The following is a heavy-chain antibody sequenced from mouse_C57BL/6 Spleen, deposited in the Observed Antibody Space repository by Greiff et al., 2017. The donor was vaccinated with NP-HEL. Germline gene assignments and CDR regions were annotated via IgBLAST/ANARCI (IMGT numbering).Heavy chain of an antibody. D-gene: IGHD1-1*01. CDR1: GYAFTNYL. CDR3: ARPDLLTTVAFDY. Sequence: VQLQQSGAELVRPGTSVKVSCKASGYAFTNYLIEWVKQRPGQGLEWIGVINPGSGGTNYNEKFKGKATLTADKSSSTVYMQISSLTSEDAAVYCCARPDLLTTVAFDYWGQGTTLTVSS. J-gene: IGHJ2*01. V-gene: IGHV1-54*01. CDR2: INPGSGGT.